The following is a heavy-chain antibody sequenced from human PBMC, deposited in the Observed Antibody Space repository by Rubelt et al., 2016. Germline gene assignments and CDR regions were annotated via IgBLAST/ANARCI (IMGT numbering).Heavy chain of an antibody. D-gene: IGHD2-2*01. J-gene: IGHJ6*02. CDR3: TRAWGTYCSSATCPGADV. V-gene: IGHV3-30*02. CDR1: GFTFDASG. Sequence: CAGSGFTFDASGMHWVRQAPGKALEWVAFIQYDGKKKFYSDSVKGRFTISRDNSKNTLSLQMNSLRGEDTAVYYCTRAWGTYCSSATCPGADVWGQGTTVTVSS. CDR2: IQYDGKKK.